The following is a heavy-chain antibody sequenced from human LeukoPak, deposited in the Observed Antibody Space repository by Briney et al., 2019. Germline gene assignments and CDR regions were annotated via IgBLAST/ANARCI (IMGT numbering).Heavy chain of an antibody. D-gene: IGHD5-18*01. CDR3: ARGGYSYGSNFDY. J-gene: IGHJ4*02. Sequence: SETLSLTCTVSGGSLSSYYWSWIRQPPGKGLEWIGYIYYSGSTNYNPSLKSRVTISVDTSKNQFSLKLNSVTAADTAVYYCARGGYSYGSNFDYWGQGTLVTVSS. CDR2: IYYSGST. CDR1: GGSLSSYY. V-gene: IGHV4-59*01.